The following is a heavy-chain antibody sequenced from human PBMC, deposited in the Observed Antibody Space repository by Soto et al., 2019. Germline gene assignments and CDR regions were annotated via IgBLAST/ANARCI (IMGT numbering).Heavy chain of an antibody. D-gene: IGHD2-2*01. CDR3: ARRSGYCSSTSCLYYFDY. CDR1: GGSISSYY. CDR2: IYYSGST. J-gene: IGHJ4*02. V-gene: IGHV4-59*08. Sequence: QVQLQESGPGLVKPSETLSLTCTVSGGSISSYYWSWIRQPPGKGLEWIGYIYYSGSTNYNPSLKSRVTISVDTSKNQFSLKLSSVTAADTAVYYCARRSGYCSSTSCLYYFDYWGQGTLVTVSS.